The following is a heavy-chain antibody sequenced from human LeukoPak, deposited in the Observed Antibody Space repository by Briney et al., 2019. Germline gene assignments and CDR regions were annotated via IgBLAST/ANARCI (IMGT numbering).Heavy chain of an antibody. CDR1: GGSISDDY. CDR2: INHSGST. V-gene: IGHV4-34*01. Sequence: PSETLSLTCTVSGGSISDDYWSWIRQPPGKGLEWIGEINHSGSTNYNPSLKSRVTISVDTSKNQFSLKLSSVTAADTAVYYCASPIAAAGTGDDAFDIWGQGTMVTVSS. D-gene: IGHD6-13*01. CDR3: ASPIAAAGTGDDAFDI. J-gene: IGHJ3*02.